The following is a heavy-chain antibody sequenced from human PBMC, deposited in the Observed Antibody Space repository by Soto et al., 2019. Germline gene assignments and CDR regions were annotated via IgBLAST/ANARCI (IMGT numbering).Heavy chain of an antibody. D-gene: IGHD5-12*01. CDR1: GGSISSGGYS. V-gene: IGHV4-30-2*01. Sequence: SETLSLTCAVSGGSISSGGYSWSWIRQPPGKGLEWIGYIYHSGSTYYNPSLKSRVTISVDRSKNQFSLKLSSVTAADTAVYYCARGGTDGYNSYYFVYWGQGTLVT. J-gene: IGHJ4*02. CDR2: IYHSGST. CDR3: ARGGTDGYNSYYFVY.